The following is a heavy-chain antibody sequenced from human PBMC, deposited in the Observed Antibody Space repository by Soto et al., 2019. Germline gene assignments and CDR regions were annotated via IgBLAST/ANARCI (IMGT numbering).Heavy chain of an antibody. D-gene: IGHD6-13*01. CDR1: GFTFSSYS. CDR2: ISSSSSTI. V-gene: IGHV3-48*02. J-gene: IGHJ6*02. Sequence: PGGSLRLSCAASGFTFSSYSMNWVRQAPGKGLEWVSYISSSSSTIYYADSVKGRFTISRDNAKNSLYLQMNSLRDEDTAVYYCARVGDIAAARPRYYYYGMDVWGQGTTVTVSS. CDR3: ARVGDIAAARPRYYYYGMDV.